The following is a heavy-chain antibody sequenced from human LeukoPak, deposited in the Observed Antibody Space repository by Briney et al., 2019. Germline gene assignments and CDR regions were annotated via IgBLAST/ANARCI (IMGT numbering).Heavy chain of an antibody. J-gene: IGHJ5*02. CDR1: GHSFTSYW. V-gene: IGHV5-51*01. Sequence: GESLKISCQGFGHSFTSYWIGWVRQMPGKGMEWMGVIYPGDLRVRYNPSFQGQVTISVDKSINTAYLQWVSLRASDSAMYYCACRDLTSTWSFPWGQGTLATVSS. CDR3: ACRDLTSTWSFP. CDR2: IYPGDLRV. D-gene: IGHD6-13*01.